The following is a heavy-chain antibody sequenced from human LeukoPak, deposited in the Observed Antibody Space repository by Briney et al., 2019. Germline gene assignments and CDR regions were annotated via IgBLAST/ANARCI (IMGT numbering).Heavy chain of an antibody. CDR3: ARDGVAVAGTPIDY. Sequence: ASVTVSCKASGYTFTSYGASWVRQAPGQGLEWMGWVSAYNGNTNFAQNFQGRVTMTTDTSTTTAYMELRSLRSDDTAVYYCARDGVAVAGTPIDYWGQGTLVTVSS. CDR1: GYTFTSYG. CDR2: VSAYNGNT. V-gene: IGHV1-18*01. J-gene: IGHJ4*02. D-gene: IGHD6-19*01.